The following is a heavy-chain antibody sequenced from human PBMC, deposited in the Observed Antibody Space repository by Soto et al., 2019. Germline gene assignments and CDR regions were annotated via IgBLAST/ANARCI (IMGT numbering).Heavy chain of an antibody. CDR3: ANVVVVAPTVESLVDYDYGMVV. Sequence: QVQLVQSGAEVKKPGSSVKVSCKASGGTFSSYAISWVRQAPGQGLEWMGGIIPIFGTANYAQKFQGRVTITAAKATSKAYTELNSLRSEDTAGYHRANVVVVAPTVESLVDYDYGMVVWGQGTTVTVSS. CDR2: IIPIFGTA. CDR1: GGTFSSYA. V-gene: IGHV1-69*06. D-gene: IGHD2-15*01. J-gene: IGHJ6*02.